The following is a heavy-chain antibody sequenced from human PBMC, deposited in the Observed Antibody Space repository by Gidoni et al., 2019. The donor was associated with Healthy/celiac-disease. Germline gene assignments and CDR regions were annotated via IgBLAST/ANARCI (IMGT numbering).Heavy chain of an antibody. V-gene: IGHV3-48*02. CDR2: ISRSSSPI. CDR3: ARDITRYITIFGVVTND. Sequence: EAQLVESGGGLVQPGGTLRRSGAAAGCTFSSDSMKWVRQAPGKGLEWVSYISRSSSPIYYAVSVQGRFTISTDNAKNSLYLQLTSLRDEDTAVYYCARDITRYITIFGVVTNDWGQGTLVTVSS. D-gene: IGHD3-3*01. CDR1: GCTFSSDS. J-gene: IGHJ1*01.